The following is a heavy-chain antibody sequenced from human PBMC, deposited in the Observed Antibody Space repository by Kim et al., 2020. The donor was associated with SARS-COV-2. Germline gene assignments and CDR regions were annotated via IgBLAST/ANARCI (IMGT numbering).Heavy chain of an antibody. J-gene: IGHJ4*02. Sequence: NYAQKFRGRVRITADEFTSTAYMELRNLRSEDTAVYYCARDRKGSTWGFDYWGQGTLVTVSS. V-gene: IGHV1-69*01. D-gene: IGHD6-13*01. CDR3: ARDRKGSTWGFDY.